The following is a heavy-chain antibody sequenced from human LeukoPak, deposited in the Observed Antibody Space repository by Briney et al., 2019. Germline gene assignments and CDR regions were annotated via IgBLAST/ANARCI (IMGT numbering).Heavy chain of an antibody. J-gene: IGHJ6*02. Sequence: PGGSLRLSCAASRFTFSSYVMSWVRQAPGKGLEWVSAISGSGGGTYYADSVKGRFTISRDNSKYTLYLQMNSLRAEDTAVYYCAKPLGYCSGGSCSYYYYGMDVWGQGTTVTVSS. V-gene: IGHV3-23*01. CDR2: ISGSGGGT. CDR1: RFTFSSYV. CDR3: AKPLGYCSGGSCSYYYYGMDV. D-gene: IGHD2-15*01.